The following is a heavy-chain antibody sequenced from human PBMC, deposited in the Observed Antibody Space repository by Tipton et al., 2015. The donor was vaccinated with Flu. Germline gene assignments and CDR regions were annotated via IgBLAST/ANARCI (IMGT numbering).Heavy chain of an antibody. Sequence: LRLSCTVSGGSISSSSHYWGWIRQPPGKGLEWIGSIYHSGSTYYNPSLKSRVTISVDTSKNQISLKLSSVTAADTAVYYCARYPESNYHWFGPWGQGALVTVSS. CDR3: ARYPESNYHWFGP. CDR2: IYHSGST. D-gene: IGHD4-11*01. V-gene: IGHV4-39*07. J-gene: IGHJ5*02. CDR1: GGSISSSSHY.